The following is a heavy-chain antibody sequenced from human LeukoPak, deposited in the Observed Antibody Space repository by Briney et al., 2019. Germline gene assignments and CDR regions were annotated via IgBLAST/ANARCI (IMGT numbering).Heavy chain of an antibody. V-gene: IGHV3-7*01. D-gene: IGHD3-9*01. Sequence: GGSLRLSCAASGFTFSSYWMSWVRQAPGKGLEWVANIKQDGSEKYYVDSVKGRFTISRDNAKNSLYLQMNSLRAEDTAVYYCAGGYFDWLRDVWGKGTTVTVSS. CDR2: IKQDGSEK. CDR3: AGGYFDWLRDV. J-gene: IGHJ6*04. CDR1: GFTFSSYW.